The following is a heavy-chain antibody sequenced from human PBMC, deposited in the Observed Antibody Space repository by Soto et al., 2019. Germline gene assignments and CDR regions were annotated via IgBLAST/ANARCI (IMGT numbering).Heavy chain of an antibody. D-gene: IGHD6-6*01. CDR2: ISWNSGSL. V-gene: IGHV3-9*01. CDR1: GFTFDDYA. J-gene: IGHJ4*02. CDR3: AKDIDYSSSYYFDY. Sequence: GGSLRLSCAASGFTFDDYAMHWVRPAPGKGLEWVSGISWNSGSLGYADSVKGRFTISRDNAKNSLYLQMNSLRAEDTALYYCAKDIDYSSSYYFDYWGQGTLVTVSS.